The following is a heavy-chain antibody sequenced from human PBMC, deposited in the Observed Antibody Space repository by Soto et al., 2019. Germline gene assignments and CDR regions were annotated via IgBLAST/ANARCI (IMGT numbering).Heavy chain of an antibody. J-gene: IGHJ3*01. V-gene: IGHV4-34*01. CDR2: TSHSGSTT. Sequence: QEQLQQWGAGLLKPSETLSLTCDVYGGSFSGYYWSWIRQPPGKGLEWIGETSHSGSTTNYNPSLKSRGTISVETTKNQFSLKLSSVTAADTAVYYCARHCAGDCSHAFDLWGQGTKVTVPS. CDR3: ARHCAGDCSHAFDL. CDR1: GGSFSGYY. D-gene: IGHD2-21*02.